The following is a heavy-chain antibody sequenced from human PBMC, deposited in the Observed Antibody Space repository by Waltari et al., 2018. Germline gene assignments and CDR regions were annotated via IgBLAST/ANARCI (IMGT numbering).Heavy chain of an antibody. CDR3: ARMVVAALIDY. J-gene: IGHJ4*02. CDR1: GFTFSSYG. Sequence: QVQLVESGGGVVQPGRSLRLSCAASGFTFSSYGMHWVRQAPGKGLEWVAVIWYDGSNKYYADSVKGRFTISRDNAKNSLYLQMNSLRAEDTAVYYCARMVVAALIDYWGQGTRVTVSS. D-gene: IGHD2-15*01. CDR2: IWYDGSNK. V-gene: IGHV3-33*08.